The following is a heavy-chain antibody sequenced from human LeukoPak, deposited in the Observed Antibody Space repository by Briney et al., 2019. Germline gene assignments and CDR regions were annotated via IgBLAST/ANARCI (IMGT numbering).Heavy chain of an antibody. CDR1: GGSFSGYY. CDR3: ARVAAAGLY. V-gene: IGHV4-34*01. Sequence: SETLSLTCAVYGGSFSGYYWSWIRQPPGKGLEWIGEINHSGSTNYNPSLKSRVTISVDTSKNQFSLKLSSVTAADTAVYYCARVAAAGLYWGQGALVTVSS. CDR2: INHSGST. D-gene: IGHD6-13*01. J-gene: IGHJ4*02.